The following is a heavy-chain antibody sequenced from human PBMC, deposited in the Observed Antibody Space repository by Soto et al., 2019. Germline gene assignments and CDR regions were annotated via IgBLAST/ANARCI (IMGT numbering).Heavy chain of an antibody. CDR1: GGSISSYY. Sequence: QVQLQESGPGLVKPSETLSLTCTVSGGSISSYYWSWIRQPPGKGLEWIGYIYYSGSTNYNPSLKSRVTISVDTSKNQFSLKLSSVTAADTAVYDCARHGGSPNYFDYWGQGTLVTVSS. D-gene: IGHD2-15*01. CDR2: IYYSGST. CDR3: ARHGGSPNYFDY. V-gene: IGHV4-59*08. J-gene: IGHJ4*02.